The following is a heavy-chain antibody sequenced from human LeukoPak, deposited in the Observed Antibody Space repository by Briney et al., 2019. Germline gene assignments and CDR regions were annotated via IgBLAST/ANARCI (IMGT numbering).Heavy chain of an antibody. CDR1: GGSISSYY. CDR3: ARGGSGSGSYFS. Sequence: SETLSLTCTVSGGSISSYYWSWIRQPPGKGLEWIGYIYYSGSTNYNPSLKSRVTISVDTSKNQFSLKLSSVTAADTAVYYCARGGSGSGSYFSWGQGTLVTVSS. V-gene: IGHV4-59*12. CDR2: IYYSGST. J-gene: IGHJ5*02. D-gene: IGHD3-10*01.